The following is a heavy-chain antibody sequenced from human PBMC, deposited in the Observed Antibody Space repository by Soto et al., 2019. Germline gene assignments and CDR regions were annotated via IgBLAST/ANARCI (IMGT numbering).Heavy chain of an antibody. D-gene: IGHD3-9*01. Sequence: GASVKVSCKASGGTFRSYAISWVRQAPGQGLEWMGGIIPIFGTANYAQKFQGRVTITADESTSTAYMELSSLRSEDTAVYYCARPVLRYFDWLTNYYYYYGMDVWGQGTTVNVSS. V-gene: IGHV1-69*13. J-gene: IGHJ6*02. CDR2: IIPIFGTA. CDR3: ARPVLRYFDWLTNYYYYYGMDV. CDR1: GGTFRSYA.